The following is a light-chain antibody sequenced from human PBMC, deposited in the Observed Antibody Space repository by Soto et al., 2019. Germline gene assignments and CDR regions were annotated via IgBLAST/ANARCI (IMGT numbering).Light chain of an antibody. CDR3: QQYGRT. V-gene: IGKV3-20*01. Sequence: EIVLTQSPGTLSLSPGERATLSCRASQSISSSYLAWYQQKPGQAPRLLIYGASNRATGIPDRFSGSGSGTDFTLTISRLEPEDFAVYYFQQYGRTFGQGTKVYIK. CDR2: GAS. J-gene: IGKJ1*01. CDR1: QSISSSY.